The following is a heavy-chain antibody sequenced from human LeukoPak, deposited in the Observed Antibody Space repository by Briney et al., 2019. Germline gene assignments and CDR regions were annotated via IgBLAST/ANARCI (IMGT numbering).Heavy chain of an antibody. Sequence: SQTLSLTCTVSGGSISSGDYYWSWIRQPPGKGREWIGYIYYSGSTYYNPSLKSRVTISLDTSKNQFSLKLTSVTAADTAIYYCAREAPLTIFDYWGQGILVTVSS. CDR1: GGSISSGDYY. J-gene: IGHJ4*02. D-gene: IGHD3-3*01. V-gene: IGHV4-30-4*08. CDR2: IYYSGST. CDR3: AREAPLTIFDY.